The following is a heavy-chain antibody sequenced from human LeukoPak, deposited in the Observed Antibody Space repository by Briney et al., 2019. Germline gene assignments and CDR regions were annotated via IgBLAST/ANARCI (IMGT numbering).Heavy chain of an antibody. J-gene: IGHJ4*02. V-gene: IGHV3-21*01. CDR2: ISSSSSYI. CDR3: ARVGSYCGGDCYFDY. D-gene: IGHD2-21*02. CDR1: GFTFSSYS. Sequence: GGSLRLSCAASGFTFSSYSMNWVRQAPGKGLEWVSSISSSSSYIYYADSVKGRFTISRDNAKNSLYLQMNSLRAEDTAVYYCARVGSYCGGDCYFDYWGQGTLVTVSS.